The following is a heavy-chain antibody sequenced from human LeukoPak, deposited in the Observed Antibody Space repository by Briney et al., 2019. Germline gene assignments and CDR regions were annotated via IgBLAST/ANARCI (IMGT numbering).Heavy chain of an antibody. Sequence: SETLSLTCTVSGGSISSYYWSWIRRPPGKGLEWIGYIHYSGTTNYHPSLKSRVTILIDTSNNQFSLRLSSVTAADTAVYYCARVGDWNDLVYWGQGTLVTVSS. CDR1: GGSISSYY. V-gene: IGHV4-59*01. D-gene: IGHD1-1*01. CDR3: ARVGDWNDLVY. CDR2: IHYSGTT. J-gene: IGHJ4*02.